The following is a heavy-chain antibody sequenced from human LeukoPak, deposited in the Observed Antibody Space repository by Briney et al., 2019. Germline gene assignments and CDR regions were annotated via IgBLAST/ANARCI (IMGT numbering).Heavy chain of an antibody. D-gene: IGHD6-19*01. J-gene: IGHJ6*02. CDR2: IYYSGST. Sequence: SQTLSLTCTVSGGSISSGGYYWSWIRQHPGKGLEWIGHIYYSGSTYYNPSLKSRVTISVDTSKNQFSLKLSSVTAADTAVYYCARDQEIAVAGTDGMDVWGQGTTVTVSS. CDR1: GGSISSGGYY. CDR3: ARDQEIAVAGTDGMDV. V-gene: IGHV4-31*03.